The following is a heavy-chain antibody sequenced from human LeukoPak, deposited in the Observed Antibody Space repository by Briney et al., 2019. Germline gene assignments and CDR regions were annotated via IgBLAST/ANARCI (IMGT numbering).Heavy chain of an antibody. J-gene: IGHJ4*02. CDR1: GFTFSYYA. Sequence: GGSLRLSCAASGFTFSYYAMSWVRQVPGRGLEWVSTISSRGDSTYVADSVKGRFTISRDNSKNSLYLQMNTVRAEDTAVYYCVKGPRPDITVAHTVENWGQGTLVTVSS. D-gene: IGHD6-19*01. V-gene: IGHV3-23*01. CDR3: VKGPRPDITVAHTVEN. CDR2: ISSRGDST.